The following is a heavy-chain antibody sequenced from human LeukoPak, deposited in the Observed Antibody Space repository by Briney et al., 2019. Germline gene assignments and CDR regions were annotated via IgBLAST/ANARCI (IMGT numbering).Heavy chain of an antibody. D-gene: IGHD4-23*01. CDR3: AREEISWYGGNGQAPDY. V-gene: IGHV1-46*01. CDR1: GYTFTSYY. CDR2: INPSGGST. J-gene: IGHJ4*02. Sequence: ASVKVSCKASGYTFTSYYMHWVRQAPGQGLEWMGIINPSGGSTSYAQKFQGRVTLTRDTSTSTVYMELSSLRSEDTAVYYCAREEISWYGGNGQAPDYWGQGTLVTVSS.